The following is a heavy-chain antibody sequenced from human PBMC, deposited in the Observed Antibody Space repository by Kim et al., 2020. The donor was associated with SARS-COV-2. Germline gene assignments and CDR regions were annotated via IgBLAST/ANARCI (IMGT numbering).Heavy chain of an antibody. CDR3: ARQVLIWAPPDY. CDR2: IYYSGST. Sequence: SETLSLTCTVSGGSISSYYWSWIRQPPGKGLEWIVYIYYSGSTNYNPSLKSRVTISVDTSKNQFSLKLSSVTAADTAVYYCARQVLIWAPPDYLGQGTLVTVSS. J-gene: IGHJ4*02. D-gene: IGHD2-15*01. V-gene: IGHV4-59*08. CDR1: GGSISSYY.